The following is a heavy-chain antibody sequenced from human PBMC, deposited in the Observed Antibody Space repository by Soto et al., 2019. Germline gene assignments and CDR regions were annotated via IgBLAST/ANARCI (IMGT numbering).Heavy chain of an antibody. CDR2: INDGGTST. Sequence: EVQLLESGGGLVQPGGSLRLSCAASGFNFSSYAMSWGPQAPGKGLDWISAINDGGTSTYYADSVEGRLTISRDNSKNTLYLQMNSLRADDTAVYYCAKGSGPHRPYYFDYWGQGTLVTVSS. D-gene: IGHD6-25*01. V-gene: IGHV3-23*01. CDR1: GFNFSSYA. CDR3: AKGSGPHRPYYFDY. J-gene: IGHJ4*02.